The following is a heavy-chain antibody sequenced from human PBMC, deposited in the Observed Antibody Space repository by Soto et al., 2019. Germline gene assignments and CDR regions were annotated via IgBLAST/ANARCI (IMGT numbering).Heavy chain of an antibody. CDR3: AYRRRELTSVDY. Sequence: SGPTLVKPTQTLTLTCTFSGFSLSPSGVGVGWIRQPPGKALEWLALIYWDDDKRYSPSLKSRLTITKDTTKNQLVLTKTNRDPVDAATYCGAYRRRELTSVDYWGQGTLVTVSS. D-gene: IGHD1-26*01. V-gene: IGHV2-5*02. CDR1: GFSLSPSGVG. CDR2: IYWDDDK. J-gene: IGHJ4*02.